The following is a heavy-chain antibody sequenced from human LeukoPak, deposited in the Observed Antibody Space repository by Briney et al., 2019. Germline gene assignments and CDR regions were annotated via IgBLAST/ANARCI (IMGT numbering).Heavy chain of an antibody. Sequence: PGGSLRLSCAASGFTVSSNFMSWVRQAPGKGLERVSVIYSGGATYYADSVKGRFTISRDNSKNTLYLQLSSLRAEDTAVYYCARHDSSGYPGRLHGMVVWGQGTTVTASS. CDR1: GFTVSSNF. J-gene: IGHJ6*02. D-gene: IGHD3-22*01. V-gene: IGHV3-66*04. CDR2: IYSGGAT. CDR3: ARHDSSGYPGRLHGMVV.